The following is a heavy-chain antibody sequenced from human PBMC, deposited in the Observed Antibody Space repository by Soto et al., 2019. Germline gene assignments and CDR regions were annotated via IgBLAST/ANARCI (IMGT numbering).Heavy chain of an antibody. J-gene: IGHJ4*02. D-gene: IGHD3-22*01. CDR2: ISGSGGST. V-gene: IGHV3-23*01. Sequence: GGSLRLSCAASGFTFSSYAMSWVRQAPGKGLEWVSAISGSGGSTYYADSVKGRFTISRDNSKNTLYLQMNSLRAEDTAVYYCEKDGVSNYYDSSGPYWGPGTLVTVSS. CDR3: EKDGVSNYYDSSGPY. CDR1: GFTFSSYA.